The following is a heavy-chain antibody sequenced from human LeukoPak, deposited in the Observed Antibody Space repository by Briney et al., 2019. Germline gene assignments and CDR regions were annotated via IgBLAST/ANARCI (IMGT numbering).Heavy chain of an antibody. D-gene: IGHD3-22*01. CDR1: GGSIDITNY. CDR2: ISHDGTT. CDR3: TREDRPFCPSAY. V-gene: IGHV4-4*02. J-gene: IGHJ4*02. Sequence: SETQSLTCGVSGGSIDITNYWSWVRQAPGKGLEWIGEISHDGTTNYNPSLRSRVAMSLDRANNQFSLSLTSVTAADTAVYYCTREDRPFCPSAYWGQGVLVTVSS.